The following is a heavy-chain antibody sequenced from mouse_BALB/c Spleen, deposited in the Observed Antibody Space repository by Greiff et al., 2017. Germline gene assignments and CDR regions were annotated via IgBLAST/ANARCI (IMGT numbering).Heavy chain of an antibody. CDR2: IYPGDGST. CDR1: GYTFTSYY. D-gene: IGHD1-1*01. Sequence: QVQLQQSGPELVKPGASVKMSCKASGYTFTSYYIHWVKQRPGQGLEWIGWIYPGDGSTKYNEKFKGKTTLTADKSSSTAYMLLSSLTSEDSAIYFCARAGSSYLFDYWGQGTTLTVSS. V-gene: IGHV1S56*01. CDR3: ARAGSSYLFDY. J-gene: IGHJ2*01.